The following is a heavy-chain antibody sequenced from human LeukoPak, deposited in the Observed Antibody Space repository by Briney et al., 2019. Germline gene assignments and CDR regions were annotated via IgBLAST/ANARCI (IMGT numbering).Heavy chain of an antibody. J-gene: IGHJ3*02. Sequence: PSETLSLTCAVYGGSFSGYYWSWIRQPPGKGLEWIGEINHSGSTNYNPSLKSRVTISVDTSKNQFSLKLSSVTAADTAVYYCVRQKDIVVVVAATDDAFDIWGQGTMVTVSS. CDR3: VRQKDIVVVVAATDDAFDI. CDR1: GGSFSGYY. V-gene: IGHV4-34*01. CDR2: INHSGST. D-gene: IGHD2-15*01.